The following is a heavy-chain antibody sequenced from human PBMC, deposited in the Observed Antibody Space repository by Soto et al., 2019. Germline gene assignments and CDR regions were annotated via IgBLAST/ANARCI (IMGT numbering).Heavy chain of an antibody. CDR3: ARFGYSTNIGIDY. CDR1: GGSISSGGYY. Sequence: TLSLTCTVSGGSISSGGYYWSWIRQHPGKGLGWIGYIYYSGSTYYNPSLKSRVTISVDTSKNQFSLKLSSVTAADTAVYYCARFGYSTNIGIDYWGQGTLVTVSS. CDR2: IYYSGST. V-gene: IGHV4-31*03. J-gene: IGHJ4*02. D-gene: IGHD3-22*01.